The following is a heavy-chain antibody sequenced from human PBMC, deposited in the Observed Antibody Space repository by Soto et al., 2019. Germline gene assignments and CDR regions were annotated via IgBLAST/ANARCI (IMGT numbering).Heavy chain of an antibody. CDR2: IYSGGST. J-gene: IGHJ6*03. CDR1: GFTVSSNY. Sequence: EVQLVESGGGLVQPGGSLRLSCAASGFTVSSNYMSWVRQAPGKGLEWVSVIYSGGSTYYADSVKGRFTISRHNSKNTLYLQMNSLRAEDTAVYYCARGPNYYYYYMDVWGKGTTVTVSS. CDR3: ARGPNYYYYYMDV. V-gene: IGHV3-53*04.